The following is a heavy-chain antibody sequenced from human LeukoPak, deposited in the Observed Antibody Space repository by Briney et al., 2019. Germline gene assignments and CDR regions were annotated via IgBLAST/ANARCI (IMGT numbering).Heavy chain of an antibody. D-gene: IGHD4-23*01. Sequence: SETLSLTCTVSGGSISSYYWSWIRQPPGKGLEWIGYIYYSGSTNYNPSLKSRVTISVDTSKNQFSLKLSSVTAADTAVYYCATETLTPFDAFDIWGQGTMVTVSS. CDR3: ATETLTPFDAFDI. CDR2: IYYSGST. CDR1: GGSISSYY. V-gene: IGHV4-59*12. J-gene: IGHJ3*02.